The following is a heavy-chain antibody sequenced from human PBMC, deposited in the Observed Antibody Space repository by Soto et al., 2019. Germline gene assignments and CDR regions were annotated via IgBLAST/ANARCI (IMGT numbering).Heavy chain of an antibody. J-gene: IGHJ4*02. Sequence: QVQLVQSGAEVKKPGASVKVSCKASGYTFTSYGISWVRQAPGQGLGWMGWISAYNGNTNYAQKVQGRVTRTTDTSTSRAYMKLRSLRSDDPAGDYFARAIAALQWLVDYWGQGTLVTVSS. CDR1: GYTFTSYG. V-gene: IGHV1-18*04. CDR2: ISAYNGNT. CDR3: ARAIAALQWLVDY. D-gene: IGHD6-19*01.